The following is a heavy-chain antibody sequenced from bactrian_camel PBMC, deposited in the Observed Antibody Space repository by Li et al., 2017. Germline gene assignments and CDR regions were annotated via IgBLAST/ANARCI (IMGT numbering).Heavy chain of an antibody. CDR2: IDHDGTT. J-gene: IGHJ4*01. CDR3: AAGPPRRTYGGNWHEDRWYGR. Sequence: HVQLVESGGGSVQAGGSLRLSCAASGYTYSSNCTGWFRQAPGKEREGVAAIDHDGTTNYASSVKGRFTISQDYTKDTLYLQMNSLKPEDTAMYTCAAGPPRRTYGGNWHEDRWYGRWGRGTQVTVSS. D-gene: IGHD6*01. V-gene: IGHV3S53*01. CDR1: GYTYSSNC.